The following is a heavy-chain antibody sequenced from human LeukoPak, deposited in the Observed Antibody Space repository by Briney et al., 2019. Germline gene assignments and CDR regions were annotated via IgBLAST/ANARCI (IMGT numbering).Heavy chain of an antibody. V-gene: IGHV3-30-3*01. CDR3: ARDGRMGDSDEFDY. Sequence: GRSLRLSCAASGFTFSSYAMHWVRQAPGKGLEWVAVISYDGSNKYYADSVKGRFTISGDNSKNTLYLQMNSLRAEDTAVYYCARDGRMGDSDEFDYWGQGTLVTVSS. D-gene: IGHD3-22*01. CDR1: GFTFSSYA. J-gene: IGHJ4*02. CDR2: ISYDGSNK.